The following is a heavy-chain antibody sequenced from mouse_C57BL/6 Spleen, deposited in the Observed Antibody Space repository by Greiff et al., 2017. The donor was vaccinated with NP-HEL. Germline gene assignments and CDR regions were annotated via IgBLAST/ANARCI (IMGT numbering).Heavy chain of an antibody. J-gene: IGHJ4*01. Sequence: VQLQQSGAELVKPGASVKISCKASGYAFSSYWMNWVKPRPGKGLEWIGQIYPGDGDTNYNGKFKGKATLTADKSSSTAYMQLSSLTSEDSAVYFCARSRTVVATRYYAMDYWGQGTSVTVSS. D-gene: IGHD1-1*01. CDR2: IYPGDGDT. CDR1: GYAFSSYW. CDR3: ARSRTVVATRYYAMDY. V-gene: IGHV1-80*01.